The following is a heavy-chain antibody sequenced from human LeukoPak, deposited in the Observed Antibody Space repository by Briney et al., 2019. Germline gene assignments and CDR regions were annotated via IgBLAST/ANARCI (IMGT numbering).Heavy chain of an antibody. D-gene: IGHD2-2*01. V-gene: IGHV3-30-3*01. J-gene: IGHJ6*03. CDR1: GFTFSSYA. CDR3: ARAAYCSSTSCYRVYYYYYMDV. Sequence: GGSLRLSCAASGFTFSSYAMHWVRQAPGKGLEWVTVISYDGSNKYYADSVKGRFTISRDNSKNTLYLQMNSLRAEDTAVYYCARAAYCSSTSCYRVYYYYYMDVWGKGTTVTVSS. CDR2: ISYDGSNK.